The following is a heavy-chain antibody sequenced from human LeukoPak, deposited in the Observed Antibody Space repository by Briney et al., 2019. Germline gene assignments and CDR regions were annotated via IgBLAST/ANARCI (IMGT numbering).Heavy chain of an antibody. Sequence: GASVRVSCKASGYTLTSYYMHWVRQAPGQGLEWMGIINPSGGSTSYAQKFQGRVTMTRGTSTSTVYMELSSLRSEDTAVYYCARLNLAAAGLGYFDYWGQGTLVTVSS. CDR3: ARLNLAAAGLGYFDY. J-gene: IGHJ4*02. CDR2: INPSGGST. D-gene: IGHD6-13*01. CDR1: GYTLTSYY. V-gene: IGHV1-46*01.